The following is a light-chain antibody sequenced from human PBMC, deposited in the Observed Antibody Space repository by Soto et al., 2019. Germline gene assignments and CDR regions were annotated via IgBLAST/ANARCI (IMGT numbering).Light chain of an antibody. CDR3: QIYNSSPWT. CDR2: GAS. V-gene: IGKV3-20*01. CDR1: QSVIGNY. J-gene: IGKJ1*01. Sequence: EIVLTQSPGTLSLSPGERATLSCRASQSVIGNYVAWYQQKPGQAPRLLFYGASTRAAGSPDRFSGSGSGTDFTLTISRLEPEDFAFYYCQIYNSSPWTFGQGTRVEVK.